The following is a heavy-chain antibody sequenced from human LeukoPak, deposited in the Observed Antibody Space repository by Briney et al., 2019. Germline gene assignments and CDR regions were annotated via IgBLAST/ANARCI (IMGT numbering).Heavy chain of an antibody. CDR3: ARDLGSGWIIVDY. D-gene: IGHD6-19*01. CDR2: INPNSGGT. Sequence: ASVKVSCKASGSTFTGHYKHWVRQAPGQGLEWMGWINPNSGGTNSAQKFQGRVTLTRDTSISTAYLELSSLRSDDTAVYYCARDLGSGWIIVDYWGQGTLVTVSS. V-gene: IGHV1-2*02. J-gene: IGHJ4*02. CDR1: GSTFTGHY.